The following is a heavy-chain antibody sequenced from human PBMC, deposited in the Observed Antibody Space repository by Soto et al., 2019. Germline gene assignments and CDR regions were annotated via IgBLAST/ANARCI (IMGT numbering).Heavy chain of an antibody. V-gene: IGHV1-46*01. CDR2: INPGGGSP. Sequence: QVQLVQSGAEVKEPGASVMVSCKASGYTFTTYYIHWVRQAPGQGLEWVGIINPGGGSPTYAQKFQGKITMTRDTSTSTVYMELSSLKSEDTAVYYCARGLGSGRYYGYWGQGTLVTVSS. CDR1: GYTFTTYY. J-gene: IGHJ4*02. CDR3: ARGLGSGRYYGY. D-gene: IGHD3-10*01.